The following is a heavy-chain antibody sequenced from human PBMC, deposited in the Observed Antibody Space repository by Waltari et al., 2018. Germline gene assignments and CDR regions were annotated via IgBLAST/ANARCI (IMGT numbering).Heavy chain of an antibody. D-gene: IGHD7-27*01. J-gene: IGHJ4*02. CDR2: IHKDGSEK. CDR1: GFTFTDYW. V-gene: IGHV3-7*01. Sequence: EVHLVESGGGLVQPGGSLRLSCAASGFTFTDYWMSWVRQAPRKGPEWVANIHKDGSEKNYVDYVKGRFTISRDNAKDSVYLQMNSLRADDTAMYYCVRDHWGPDYWGQGTLVTVSS. CDR3: VRDHWGPDY.